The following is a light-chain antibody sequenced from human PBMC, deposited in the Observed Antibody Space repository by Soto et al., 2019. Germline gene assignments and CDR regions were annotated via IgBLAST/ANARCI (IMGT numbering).Light chain of an antibody. CDR1: QSVNFY. J-gene: IGKJ1*01. Sequence: EIVSTQSPGTVSLSPGERATLSCRTSQSVNFYLAWYQQKPGQAPRLLISDASSRATDVPDRLSGSGSGTDFSLTTRRLEPQDSSVYYCQQYGDSTETFGHGTKV. CDR2: DAS. V-gene: IGKV3-20*01. CDR3: QQYGDSTET.